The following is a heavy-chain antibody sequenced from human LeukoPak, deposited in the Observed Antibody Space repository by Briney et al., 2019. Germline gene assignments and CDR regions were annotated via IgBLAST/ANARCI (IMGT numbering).Heavy chain of an antibody. J-gene: IGHJ4*02. Sequence: PSETLSLTCTVSGGSISSGDYYWSWIRQPPGKGLEWIGYIYYSGSTYYNPSLKSRVTISVDTSKNQFSLSLTSVTAADTAVYYCARQNAGIDYWGQGTLVTVSS. CDR2: IYYSGST. V-gene: IGHV4-30-4*08. CDR3: ARQNAGIDY. CDR1: GGSISSGDYY. D-gene: IGHD1-1*01.